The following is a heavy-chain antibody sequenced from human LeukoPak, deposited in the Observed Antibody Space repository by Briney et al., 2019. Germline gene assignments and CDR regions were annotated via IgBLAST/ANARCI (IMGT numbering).Heavy chain of an antibody. D-gene: IGHD3-22*01. CDR2: IYTSGST. Sequence: PSETLSLTCTVSGGSISSGSYYWSWIRQPAGQGLDRIGRIYTSGSTNYNPSLKSRVTISVDTSKNQFSLKLSSVTAADTAVYYCARVVYDSTSGGFDYWGQGTLVTVSS. J-gene: IGHJ4*02. V-gene: IGHV4-61*02. CDR1: GGSISSGSYY. CDR3: ARVVYDSTSGGFDY.